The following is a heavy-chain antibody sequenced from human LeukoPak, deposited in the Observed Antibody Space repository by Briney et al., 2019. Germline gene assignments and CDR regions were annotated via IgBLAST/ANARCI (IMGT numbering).Heavy chain of an antibody. D-gene: IGHD2-21*02. CDR2: ILYSGSNA. CDR1: GFTFSNYG. J-gene: IGHJ5*02. Sequence: GRSLRLSCAASGFTFSNYGMHWVRQAPGKGLEWVAAILYSGSNAYYADSVKGRFTISRDSSKNTLFLQMNSLRAEDTAVYYCAKDRVRYCGGDCYSVIDPWGQGTLVTVSS. CDR3: AKDRVRYCGGDCYSVIDP. V-gene: IGHV3-30*18.